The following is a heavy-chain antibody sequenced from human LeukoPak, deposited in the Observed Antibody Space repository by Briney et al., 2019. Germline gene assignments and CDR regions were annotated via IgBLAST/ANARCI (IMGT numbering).Heavy chain of an antibody. CDR3: AREGGGYSGYGTDY. Sequence: NAGGSLRLSCAVSGFTFDSYSMNWVRQAPGKGLEWVSSISTYSSYRNYADSVKGRFTISRDNAENSLFLHMNSLRAEDTAVYYCAREGGGYSGYGTDYWGQGTLVTVSS. CDR1: GFTFDSYS. J-gene: IGHJ4*02. D-gene: IGHD5-12*01. V-gene: IGHV3-21*01. CDR2: ISTYSSYR.